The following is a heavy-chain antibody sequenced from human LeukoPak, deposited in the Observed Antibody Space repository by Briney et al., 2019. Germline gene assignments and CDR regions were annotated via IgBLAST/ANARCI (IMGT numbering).Heavy chain of an antibody. Sequence: SETLSLTCTVSGGSISSCYWSWIRQPPGKGLEWIGYIYYSGSTNYNPSLKSRVTISVDTSKNQFSLKLSSVTAADTAVYYCARDPRDGYNLAYFDYWGQGTLVTVSS. CDR2: IYYSGST. D-gene: IGHD5-24*01. V-gene: IGHV4-59*01. CDR3: ARDPRDGYNLAYFDY. CDR1: GGSISSCY. J-gene: IGHJ4*02.